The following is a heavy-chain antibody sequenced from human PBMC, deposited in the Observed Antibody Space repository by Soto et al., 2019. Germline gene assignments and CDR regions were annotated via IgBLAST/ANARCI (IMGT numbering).Heavy chain of an antibody. CDR2: MSYSGST. Sequence: QLQLQESGPGLVKPSETLSLTCTVSGGSISRSAYYWGWVRQPPGKGLEWIGSMSYSGSTYYNSSLKSRVTISIDTPKNQLSLRLTSVTAADPAVYYCSRRAPEGFDPWGQGTLVTVSS. J-gene: IGHJ5*02. CDR1: GGSISRSAYY. CDR3: SRRAPEGFDP. V-gene: IGHV4-39*01.